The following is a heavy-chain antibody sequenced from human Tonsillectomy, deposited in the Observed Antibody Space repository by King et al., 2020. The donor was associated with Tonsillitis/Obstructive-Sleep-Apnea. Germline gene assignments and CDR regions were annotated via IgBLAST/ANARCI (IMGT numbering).Heavy chain of an antibody. V-gene: IGHV3-30*04. D-gene: IGHD3-22*01. J-gene: IGHJ3*02. Sequence: VQLVESGGGVVQPGRSLRLSCAASGFTFSSYAMHWVRQAPGKGLEWVAVISYDGSNKYYADSVKGRFTISRDNSKNTLYLQMNSLRAEDTAVYYCARDGPGWYYYDSSGYLGFDIWGQGTMVTVSS. CDR3: ARDGPGWYYYDSSGYLGFDI. CDR2: ISYDGSNK. CDR1: GFTFSSYA.